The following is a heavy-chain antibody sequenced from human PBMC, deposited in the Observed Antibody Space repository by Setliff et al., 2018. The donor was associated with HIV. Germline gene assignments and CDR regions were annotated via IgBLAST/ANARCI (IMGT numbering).Heavy chain of an antibody. CDR1: GDSLTSGRYF. CDR2: IYYSGDT. D-gene: IGHD3-10*01. J-gene: IGHJ4*02. V-gene: IGHV4-39*07. Sequence: SETLSLTCNVSGDSLTSGRYFWGWIRQTPGKGLDWIGTIYYSGDTYYNPSLESRVTISVDTSKNQFSLKLSSVTAADTAVYYCASGYGSGSYPGDWGQGTLVTVSS. CDR3: ASGYGSGSYPGD.